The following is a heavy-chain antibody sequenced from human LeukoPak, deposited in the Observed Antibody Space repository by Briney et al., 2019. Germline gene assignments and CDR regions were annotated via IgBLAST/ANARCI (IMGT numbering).Heavy chain of an antibody. V-gene: IGHV3-7*03. D-gene: IGHD3/OR15-3a*01. J-gene: IGHJ4*02. CDR3: AKDLSSGTGRGFDY. Sequence: GGSLRLSCAASGITFSSYWMHWVRQAPGKGLEWVANIKQDGSEKYYVDSVKGRFTISRDNAKNSLYLQMNSLRAEDTALYYCAKDLSSGTGRGFDYWGQGTLVTVSS. CDR2: IKQDGSEK. CDR1: GITFSSYW.